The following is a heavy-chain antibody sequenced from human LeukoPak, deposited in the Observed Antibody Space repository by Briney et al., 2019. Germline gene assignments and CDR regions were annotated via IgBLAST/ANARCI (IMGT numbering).Heavy chain of an antibody. CDR2: FDPEDGET. CDR1: GYRFTDYY. J-gene: IGHJ6*02. V-gene: IGHV1-24*01. CDR3: ATPLPQGLYYYYYGMDV. Sequence: ASVKVSCKSSGYRFTDYYMHWVRQAPGKGLEWMGGFDPEDGETIYAQKFQGRVTMTEDTSTDTAYMELSSLRSEDTAVYYCATPLPQGLYYYYYGMDVWGQGTTVTVSS.